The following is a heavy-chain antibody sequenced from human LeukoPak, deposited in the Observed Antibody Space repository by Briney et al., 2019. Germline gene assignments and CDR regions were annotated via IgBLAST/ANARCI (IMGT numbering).Heavy chain of an antibody. CDR2: IYSGGNT. D-gene: IGHD3-22*01. Sequence: GGSLRLSCAASGFTVGNNYMTWVRQGPGKGLEWVSVIYSGGNTYYADSVKGRFTISRDNSKNTLYLQMNSLRAEDTAVYYCAKYDSSLGYFDYWGQGTLVTVSS. V-gene: IGHV3-53*01. CDR1: GFTVGNNY. CDR3: AKYDSSLGYFDY. J-gene: IGHJ4*02.